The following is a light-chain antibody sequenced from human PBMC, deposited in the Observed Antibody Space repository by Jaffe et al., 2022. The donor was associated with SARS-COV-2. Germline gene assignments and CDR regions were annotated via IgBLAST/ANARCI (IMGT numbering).Light chain of an antibody. CDR1: NSDVGGYNY. CDR2: EVS. V-gene: IGLV2-8*01. Sequence: QSALTQPPSASGSPGQSVTISCTGTNSDVGGYNYVSWYQQHPGKAPRLMISEVSKRPSGVPDRFSGSKSGNTASLTVSGLQAEDEADYYCSSFAGNNNFEVFGGGTKLAVL. CDR3: SSFAGNNNFEV. J-gene: IGLJ2*01.